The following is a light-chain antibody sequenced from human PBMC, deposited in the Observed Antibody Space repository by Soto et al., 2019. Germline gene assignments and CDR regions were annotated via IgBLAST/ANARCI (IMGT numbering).Light chain of an antibody. J-gene: IGKJ1*01. CDR1: QNINDL. Sequence: DIQVTQSPSTLSASVGDRVTISCRASQNINDLLAWYQQKSGKDPKVLIYKASSLESGVTSRFSGSGSGTEFTLTISSPQTEHFVTYYCQQYGANSPWTFGQGTKVDIK. CDR3: QQYGANSPWT. CDR2: KAS. V-gene: IGKV1-5*03.